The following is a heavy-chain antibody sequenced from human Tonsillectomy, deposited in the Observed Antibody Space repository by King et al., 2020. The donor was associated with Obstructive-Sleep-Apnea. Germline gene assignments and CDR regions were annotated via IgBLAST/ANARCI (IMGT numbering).Heavy chain of an antibody. CDR2: FYYSGST. CDR3: ARGPVGQWLVLDY. J-gene: IGHJ4*02. Sequence: VQLQESGPGLVKPSETLSLTCTVSGGSISSYYWSWIRQPPGKGLEWIGYFYYSGSTNYNPSLKSRVTISGDPSKNQFSLKLSSVTAADTAVYYCARGPVGQWLVLDYWGQGTLVTVSS. D-gene: IGHD6-19*01. V-gene: IGHV4-59*01. CDR1: GGSISSYY.